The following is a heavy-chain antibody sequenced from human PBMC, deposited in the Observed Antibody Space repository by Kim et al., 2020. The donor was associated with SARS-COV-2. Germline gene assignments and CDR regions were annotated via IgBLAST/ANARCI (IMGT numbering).Heavy chain of an antibody. CDR3: ARARGSSAAGYYYYGMDV. D-gene: IGHD6-6*01. J-gene: IGHJ6*02. V-gene: IGHV4-59*01. Sequence: KSRVTIAVDTSKNQFSLKLSSGTAADTAVYYCARARGSSAAGYYYYGMDVWGQGTTVTVSS.